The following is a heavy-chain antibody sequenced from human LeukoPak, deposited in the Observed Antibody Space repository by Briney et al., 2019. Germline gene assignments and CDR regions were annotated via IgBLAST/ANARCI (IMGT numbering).Heavy chain of an antibody. Sequence: GGSLRLSCAASGFTFSSYAMSWVRQAPGKGLEWASAISSSGGSTYYADSVKGRFTISRDNSKNTLYLQMNSLRAEDTAVYYCAKDPLGQLSDPFDYWGQGTLVTVSS. J-gene: IGHJ4*02. CDR2: ISSSGGST. V-gene: IGHV3-23*01. CDR3: AKDPLGQLSDPFDY. CDR1: GFTFSSYA. D-gene: IGHD6-13*01.